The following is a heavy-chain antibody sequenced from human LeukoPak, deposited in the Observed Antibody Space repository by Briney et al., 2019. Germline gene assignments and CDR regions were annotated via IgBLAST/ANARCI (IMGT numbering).Heavy chain of an antibody. CDR2: IWFDGSNK. CDR3: ARDRDWGCSYCSY. V-gene: IGHV3-33*01. Sequence: PGRSLRLSCAASGFTFSGYGMHWVRQAPGKGLEWVAVIWFDGSNKYYADSVKGRFTISRDNSKNTLYLQMNSLRAEDTAVYYCARDRDWGCSYCSYWGQGTLVTVSS. CDR1: GFTFSGYG. D-gene: IGHD7-27*01. J-gene: IGHJ4*02.